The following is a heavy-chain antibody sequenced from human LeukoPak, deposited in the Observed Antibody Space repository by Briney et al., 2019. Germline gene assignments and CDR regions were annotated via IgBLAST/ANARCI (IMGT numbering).Heavy chain of an antibody. V-gene: IGHV3-7*01. CDR2: IKQDGNEK. CDR1: GFTFSNYW. Sequence: GSLRLSCAASGFTFSNYWMSWVRQAPGKGLEWVANIKQDGNEKYYVDSVKGRFTISRDNAKNSLYLQMNSLRAEDTAVYYCASGYNYGYLFDYWGQGTLVTVSS. J-gene: IGHJ4*02. CDR3: ASGYNYGYLFDY. D-gene: IGHD5-18*01.